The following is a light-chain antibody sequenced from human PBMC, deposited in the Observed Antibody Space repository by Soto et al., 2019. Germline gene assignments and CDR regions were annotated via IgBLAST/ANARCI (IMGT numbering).Light chain of an antibody. J-gene: IGLJ1*01. CDR1: SSDIGSFDY. V-gene: IGLV2-14*01. Sequence: QSVLTQPASVSGSPGQSIAISCTGTSSDIGSFDYVSWYQQHPGKAPKLMIFEVSNRPSGVSNRFSGSKSDNMASLTISGLQAEDEADYYCSSYSSTSTPYVFGSGTKLTVL. CDR2: EVS. CDR3: SSYSSTSTPYV.